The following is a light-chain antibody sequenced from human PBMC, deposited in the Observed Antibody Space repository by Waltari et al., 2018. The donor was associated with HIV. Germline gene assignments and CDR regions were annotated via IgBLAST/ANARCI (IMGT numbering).Light chain of an antibody. CDR3: CSYAGSSTWV. CDR1: SSDVGGYNL. Sequence: QSALTQPASVSGPPGQSITISCTGTSSDVGGYNLVSWYQQHPGNAPKLMIYEVSKRPSGVSNRFSGSKSGNTASLTISGLQAEDDADYYCCSYAGSSTWVFGGGTKLTVL. CDR2: EVS. J-gene: IGLJ3*02. V-gene: IGLV2-23*02.